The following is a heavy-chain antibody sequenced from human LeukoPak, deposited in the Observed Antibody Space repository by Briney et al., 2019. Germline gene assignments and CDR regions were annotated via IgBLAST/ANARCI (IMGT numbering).Heavy chain of an antibody. CDR1: GFTFSSYG. V-gene: IGHV3-30*03. Sequence: GGSLRLSCAGSGFTFSSYGMHWVRQGPGKGLEWVASISNDGRQTQYADSVKGRFTISREDSKSTLFLQMNSLRIEDTAVYYSVMEMASPTGDYFDSWGQGTQVTVSS. CDR2: ISNDGRQT. J-gene: IGHJ4*02. CDR3: VMEMASPTGDYFDS. D-gene: IGHD5-24*01.